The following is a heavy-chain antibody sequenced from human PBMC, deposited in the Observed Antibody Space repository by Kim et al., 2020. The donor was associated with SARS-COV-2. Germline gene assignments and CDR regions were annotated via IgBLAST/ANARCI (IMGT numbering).Heavy chain of an antibody. CDR2: IYYSGST. J-gene: IGHJ4*02. D-gene: IGHD3-22*01. CDR3: ARRGYYYNSGFTAAGNGYYFDY. V-gene: IGHV4-39*01. CDR1: GGSIRSSSYY. Sequence: SETLSLTCTVSGGSIRSSSYYWGWIRQPPGKGLEWIGTIYYSGSTYYNPSLKSRVTISVDTSKNQFSLKLSSVTAADTAVYYCARRGYYYNSGFTAAGNGYYFDYWGQGTLVTVSS.